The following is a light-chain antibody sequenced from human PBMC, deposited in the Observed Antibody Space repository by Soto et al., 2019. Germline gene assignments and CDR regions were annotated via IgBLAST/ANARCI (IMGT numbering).Light chain of an antibody. CDR2: FAS. Sequence: DVHMTQSPSSLSASVGYRFIITCRACQSIGAYLNWYQHKPGKAPSLLISFASTLQTGVPSRFSGSGSGTHFSLAISNLQPEDFETYYCQQTHTYPVTFGQGTKVDIK. CDR3: QQTHTYPVT. J-gene: IGKJ1*01. V-gene: IGKV1-39*01. CDR1: QSIGAY.